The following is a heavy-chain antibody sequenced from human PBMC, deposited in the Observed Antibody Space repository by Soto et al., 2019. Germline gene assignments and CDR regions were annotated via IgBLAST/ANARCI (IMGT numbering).Heavy chain of an antibody. Sequence: PGGSLRLSCAASGFTFRSYSMNWVRQAPGKGLEWVSYIGTSNSDIYYADSVKGRFTISRDNAKNSLFLQMNSLRDEDTAVYYCARVPYFYDSSYGMDVWGQGTTVTVS. CDR1: GFTFRSYS. CDR3: ARVPYFYDSSYGMDV. J-gene: IGHJ6*02. V-gene: IGHV3-48*02. CDR2: IGTSNSDI. D-gene: IGHD3-22*01.